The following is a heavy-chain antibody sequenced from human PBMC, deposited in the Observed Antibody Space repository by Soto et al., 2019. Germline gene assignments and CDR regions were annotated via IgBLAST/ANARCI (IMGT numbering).Heavy chain of an antibody. CDR1: GFTFSSYA. J-gene: IGHJ4*02. Sequence: EVQLLESGGGLVQPGGSLRLSCAASGFTFSSYAMSWVRQAPGKGLEWVSAISGSGGSTYYADSVKGRFTISRDNSKNTLYLQMNSLRAEDTAGYYCAKWVIVGGTWYYFDNWGQGTLVTVSS. CDR2: ISGSGGST. CDR3: AKWVIVGGTWYYFDN. D-gene: IGHD1-26*01. V-gene: IGHV3-23*01.